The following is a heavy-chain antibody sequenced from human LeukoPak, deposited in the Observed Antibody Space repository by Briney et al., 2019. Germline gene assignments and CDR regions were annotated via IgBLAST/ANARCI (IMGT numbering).Heavy chain of an antibody. CDR1: GFTFTSSA. D-gene: IGHD5-12*01. CDR3: AAGTPNIVAHDAFDI. V-gene: IGHV1-58*02. J-gene: IGHJ3*02. CDR2: IVVGSGNT. Sequence: GASVKVSCKASGFTFTSSAMQWVRQARGQRLEWIGWIVVGSGNTNYAQKFQERVTITRDMSTSIAYMELSSLRSEDTAVYYCAAGTPNIVAHDAFDIWGQGTMVTVSS.